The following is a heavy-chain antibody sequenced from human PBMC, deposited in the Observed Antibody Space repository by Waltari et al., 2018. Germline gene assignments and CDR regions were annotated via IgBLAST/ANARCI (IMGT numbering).Heavy chain of an antibody. V-gene: IGHV3-11*06. D-gene: IGHD6-19*01. Sequence: QVQLVESGGGLVKPGGSLRLSCAASGFTFSDYYMSWTRQAPGKGLEWVSYISSSSSYTNYADSVKGRFTISRDNAKNSLYLQMNSLRAEDTAVYYCARAVAGTVEFDYWGQGTLVTVSS. CDR2: ISSSSSYT. CDR3: ARAVAGTVEFDY. J-gene: IGHJ4*02. CDR1: GFTFSDYY.